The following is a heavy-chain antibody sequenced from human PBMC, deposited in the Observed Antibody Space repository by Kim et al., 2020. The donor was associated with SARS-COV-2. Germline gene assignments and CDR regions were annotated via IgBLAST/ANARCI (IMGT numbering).Heavy chain of an antibody. V-gene: IGHV4-59*08. CDR3: ARLGVLEWLLAPHYMDV. Sequence: SETLSLTCTVSGGSISSYYWSWIRQPPGKGLEWIGYIYYSGSTNYNPSLKSRVTISVDTSKNQFSLKLSSVTAADTAVYYCARLGVLEWLLAPHYMDVWGKGTTVTVSS. CDR2: IYYSGST. D-gene: IGHD3-3*01. J-gene: IGHJ6*03. CDR1: GGSISSYY.